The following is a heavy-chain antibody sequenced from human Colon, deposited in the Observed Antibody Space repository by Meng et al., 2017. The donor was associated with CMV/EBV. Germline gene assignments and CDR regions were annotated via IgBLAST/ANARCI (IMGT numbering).Heavy chain of an antibody. CDR2: IYYSGST. J-gene: IGHJ3*02. CDR1: GYSISSGYY. Sequence: SETLSLTCTVSGYSISSGYYWGWIRQPPGKGLEWIGYIYYSGSTNYNPSLKSRVTISVDTSKNQFSLKLSSVTAADTAVYYCARGGYCSSTSCYSSAFDIWGQGTMVTVSS. D-gene: IGHD2-2*01. V-gene: IGHV4-61*01. CDR3: ARGGYCSSTSCYSSAFDI.